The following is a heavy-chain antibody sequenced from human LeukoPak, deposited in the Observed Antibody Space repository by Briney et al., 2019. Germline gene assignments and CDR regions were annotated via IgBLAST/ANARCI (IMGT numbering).Heavy chain of an antibody. J-gene: IGHJ4*02. V-gene: IGHV3-9*01. CDR2: ISWNSGSI. CDR1: GFTFDDYA. D-gene: IGHD5-12*01. Sequence: PGGSLRLSCAASGFTFDDYAMHWVRQAPGKGLEWVSGISWNSGSIGYADSVKGRFTISRDNAKNSLYLQMNSLRAEDTALYYCAKDSIHSGYDHFDYWGQGTPVTVSS. CDR3: AKDSIHSGYDHFDY.